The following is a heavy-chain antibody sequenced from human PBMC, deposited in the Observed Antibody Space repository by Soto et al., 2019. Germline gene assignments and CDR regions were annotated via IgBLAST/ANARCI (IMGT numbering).Heavy chain of an antibody. CDR3: ARDLKLERFPGNWFDP. J-gene: IGHJ5*02. D-gene: IGHD1-1*01. CDR1: GFTFSDYY. V-gene: IGHV3-11*05. CDR2: ISSSSSYT. Sequence: QVQLVESGGGLVKPGGSLRLSCAASGFTFSDYYMSWIRQAPGKGLEWVSYISSSSSYTNYADSVKGRFTISRDTAKNSRYLQMNSLRAEDTAVYYCARDLKLERFPGNWFDPWGQGTLVTVSS.